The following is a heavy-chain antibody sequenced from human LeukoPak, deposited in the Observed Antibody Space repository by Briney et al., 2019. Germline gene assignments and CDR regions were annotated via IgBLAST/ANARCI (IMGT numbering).Heavy chain of an antibody. V-gene: IGHV4-30-2*01. CDR1: GGSISSGGYY. Sequence: PSQTLSLTCTVSGGSISSGGYYWSWIRQPPGKGLEWIGYIYLSGSTYYNPSLKSRVTISVDRSKNQFSLKLSSVTAADTAVYYCARAGGGHAFDIWGQGTMVTVSS. CDR2: IYLSGST. D-gene: IGHD3-10*01. CDR3: ARAGGGHAFDI. J-gene: IGHJ3*02.